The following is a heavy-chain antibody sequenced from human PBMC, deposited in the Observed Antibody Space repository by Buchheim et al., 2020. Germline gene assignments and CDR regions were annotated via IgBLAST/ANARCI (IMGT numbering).Heavy chain of an antibody. D-gene: IGHD4-23*01. J-gene: IGHJ4*02. CDR2: ISSSSSYI. V-gene: IGHV3-21*01. CDR3: ARVGETRWSTNSFDY. Sequence: EVQLVESGGGLVQPGGSLRLSCAASGFTFSSYSMNWVRQAPGKGLEWVSSISSSSSYIYYADSVKGRFTISRDNAKNSLYLQMNSLRAEDTAVYYCARVGETRWSTNSFDYWGQGTL. CDR1: GFTFSSYS.